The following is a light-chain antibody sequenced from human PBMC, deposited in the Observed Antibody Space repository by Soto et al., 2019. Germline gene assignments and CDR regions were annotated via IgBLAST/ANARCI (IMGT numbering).Light chain of an antibody. CDR3: SSYTTSNTRQIV. CDR1: SSDVVGYNY. Sequence: QSVLTQPASVSGSPGQSITISCTGTSSDVVGYNYVSWYQHHPGKAPKLIIYDVSNRPSGVSIRFSGSKSDNTASLTISGLRPEDEADYHCSSYTTSNTRQIVFGTGTKVTVL. V-gene: IGLV2-14*03. CDR2: DVS. J-gene: IGLJ1*01.